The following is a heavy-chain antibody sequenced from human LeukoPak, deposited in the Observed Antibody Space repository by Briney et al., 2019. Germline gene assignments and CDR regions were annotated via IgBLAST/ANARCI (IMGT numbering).Heavy chain of an antibody. D-gene: IGHD3-10*01. J-gene: IGHJ3*02. CDR1: GFHFRYYG. CDR2: LRPDGSNE. CDR3: VKDWGVLPDYTADGFDI. V-gene: IGHV3-30*02. Sequence: GALRLSCAAAGFHFRYYGMPWVRPAAGKGLGGGGFLRPDGSNEYYAASVRGRFAISRDNSQNTLHLQMNSLRLEDTAVYYCVKDWGVLPDYTADGFDIWGPGTMVTVSS.